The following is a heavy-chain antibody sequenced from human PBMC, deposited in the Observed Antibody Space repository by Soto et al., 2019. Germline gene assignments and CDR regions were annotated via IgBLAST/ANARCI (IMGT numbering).Heavy chain of an antibody. D-gene: IGHD3-22*01. J-gene: IGHJ5*02. CDR3: ARGRDIGYYDSSGYYSDWFDP. CDR2: IIPIFGTA. V-gene: IGHV1-69*13. Sequence: SXKVSFKAAGGTXSSYAIRLVRQAPGQGLEWIGGIIPIFGTANYAQKFQGRFTITADESTSTAYMEMSRLRSEDTSVYYCARGRDIGYYDSSGYYSDWFDPWGQGTLVTVS. CDR1: GGTXSSYA.